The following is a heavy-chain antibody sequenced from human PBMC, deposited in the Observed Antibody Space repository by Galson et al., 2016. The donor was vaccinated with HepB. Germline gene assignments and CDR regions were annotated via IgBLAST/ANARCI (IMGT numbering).Heavy chain of an antibody. CDR2: ISSSSSTL. J-gene: IGHJ4*02. CDR3: ERLRFSSSWYKDY. V-gene: IGHV3-48*04. CDR1: GFTFSSYS. Sequence: SLRLSCAASGFTFSSYSMSWVRQAPGRGLEWVSYISSSSSTLYYADSVKGRFTISRDNAKNSLFLQLNSLRAEDTAVYYCERLRFSSSWYKDYWGQGTLVTVSS. D-gene: IGHD6-13*01.